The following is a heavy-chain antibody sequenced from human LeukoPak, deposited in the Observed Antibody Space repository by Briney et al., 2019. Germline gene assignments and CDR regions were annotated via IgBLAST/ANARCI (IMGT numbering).Heavy chain of an antibody. CDR1: GFTFNYAW. Sequence: GGSLRLSCAASGFTFNYAWMSWVRQAPGKGLEWVGRIKSKTDGETTDYAAPVKGRFTISRDDSKNTWYLQMNSLKTEDTALYYCTTAPSGYAYMNGWHLDYWGQGALVTVSS. V-gene: IGHV3-15*01. CDR3: TTAPSGYAYMNGWHLDY. D-gene: IGHD5-18*01. J-gene: IGHJ4*02. CDR2: IKSKTDGETT.